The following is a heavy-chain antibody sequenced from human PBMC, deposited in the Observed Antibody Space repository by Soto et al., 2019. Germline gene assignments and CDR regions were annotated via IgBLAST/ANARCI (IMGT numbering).Heavy chain of an antibody. CDR1: GRSISSGGYA. CDR2: IYQSGST. Sequence: SETLSLTCAVSGRSISSGGYAWAWIRQPPGKGLEWVGYIYQSGSTYYNPSLKSRVTIAADRSKNQFSLNLASVTAADTAVYYCARSYSGGDAYFDYWGQGTVVTVSS. J-gene: IGHJ4*02. D-gene: IGHD2-21*02. CDR3: ARSYSGGDAYFDY. V-gene: IGHV4-30-2*01.